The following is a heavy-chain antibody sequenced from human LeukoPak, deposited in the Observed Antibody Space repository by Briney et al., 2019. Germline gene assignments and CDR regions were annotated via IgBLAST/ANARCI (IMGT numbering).Heavy chain of an antibody. D-gene: IGHD3-22*01. CDR1: GFTFSSYG. Sequence: GGSLRLSCAASGFTFSSYGMSWVRQAPGKGLEWVSAIGGSGVSTYYADSVKGRFIVSRDNSKNTLYLQMDSLRVEDTAIYYCAKDIRQDYYDSRGYTVDAFDIWGPGTMVTVSS. CDR2: IGGSGVST. CDR3: AKDIRQDYYDSRGYTVDAFDI. J-gene: IGHJ3*02. V-gene: IGHV3-23*01.